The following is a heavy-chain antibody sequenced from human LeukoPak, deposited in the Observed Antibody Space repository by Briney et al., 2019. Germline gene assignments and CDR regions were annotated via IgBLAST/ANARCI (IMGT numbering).Heavy chain of an antibody. D-gene: IGHD3-22*01. CDR2: IYYSGST. Sequence: NPSETLSLTCTVSGGSISSYYWSWIRQPPGKGLEWIGYIYYSGSTYYNPSLKSRVTISVDTSKNQFSLKLSSVTAADTAVYYCARDEYYYDSSGYSSYWGQGTLVTVSS. V-gene: IGHV4-59*12. J-gene: IGHJ4*02. CDR3: ARDEYYYDSSGYSSY. CDR1: GGSISSYY.